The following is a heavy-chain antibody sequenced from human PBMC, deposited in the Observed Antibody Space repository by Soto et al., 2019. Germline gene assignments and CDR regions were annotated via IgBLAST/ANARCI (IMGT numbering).Heavy chain of an antibody. V-gene: IGHV1-69*13. D-gene: IGHD2-2*01. Sequence: GVSVKVSCKASGGTFSSYAISWVRQAPGQGLEWMGGIIPIFGTANYAQKFQGRVTITADESTSTAYMELSSLRSEDTAVYYCARVFCSSTSCYGAYYYYGMDVLGQGTTVTVSS. CDR1: GGTFSSYA. CDR3: ARVFCSSTSCYGAYYYYGMDV. CDR2: IIPIFGTA. J-gene: IGHJ6*02.